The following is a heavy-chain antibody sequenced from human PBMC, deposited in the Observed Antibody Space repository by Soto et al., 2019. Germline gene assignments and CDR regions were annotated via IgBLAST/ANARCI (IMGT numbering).Heavy chain of an antibody. V-gene: IGHV4-59*01. CDR2: IYYSGST. CDR1: GGSISSYY. D-gene: IGHD3-3*01. J-gene: IGHJ5*02. Sequence: SATLSLTCTFSGGSISSYYWSWIRQPPGKGLEWIGYIYYSGSTNYNPSLKSRVTISVDTSKNQFSLKLSSVTAADTAVYYCARTPQYYDFWSGYPGGPSWFDPWGQGTLVTVSS. CDR3: ARTPQYYDFWSGYPGGPSWFDP.